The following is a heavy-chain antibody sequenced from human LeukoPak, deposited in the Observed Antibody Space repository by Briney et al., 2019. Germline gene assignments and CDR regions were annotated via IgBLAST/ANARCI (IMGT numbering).Heavy chain of an antibody. CDR1: GDSISSSNYY. Sequence: PSETLSLTCSVPGDSISSSNYYWGRIRQPPGKGLEWIGSFYYGGSTYYNPSLKSRVTISVDTSKNQFSLKLSSVTAADTAVYYCARDHGTTPLDYWGQGTLVTVSS. J-gene: IGHJ4*02. V-gene: IGHV4-39*07. CDR2: FYYGGST. D-gene: IGHD4-11*01. CDR3: ARDHGTTPLDY.